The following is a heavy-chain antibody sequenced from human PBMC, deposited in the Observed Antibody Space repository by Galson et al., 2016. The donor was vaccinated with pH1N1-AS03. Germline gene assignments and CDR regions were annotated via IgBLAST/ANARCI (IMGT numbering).Heavy chain of an antibody. Sequence: TCTVSGGSVSGYYWSWIRQPPGKGLEWIGYIYYKGSTTYTPSLKSRVTISVDTSKNHFSLKLTSVTAADTAVYYCARVTGFYQISALNIWGQGTMVTVSS. J-gene: IGHJ3*02. D-gene: IGHD2-2*01. CDR1: GGSVSGYY. CDR2: IYYKGST. CDR3: ARVTGFYQISALNI. V-gene: IGHV4-59*02.